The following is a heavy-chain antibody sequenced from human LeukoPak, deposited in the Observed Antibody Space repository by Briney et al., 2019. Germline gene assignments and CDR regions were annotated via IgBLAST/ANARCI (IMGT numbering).Heavy chain of an antibody. J-gene: IGHJ4*02. CDR1: DGSISNHY. CDR3: ARYFEVAGRWYLDY. Sequence: SETLSLTCTVSDGSISNHYWSWIRQPPGKGLEWIGFIYATGRTDYNPSFTSRATVSVDMSNYQFSLELTSVTAADTAMYYCARYFEVAGRWYLDYWGQGTLVTVSS. D-gene: IGHD2-15*01. V-gene: IGHV4-4*08. CDR2: IYATGRT.